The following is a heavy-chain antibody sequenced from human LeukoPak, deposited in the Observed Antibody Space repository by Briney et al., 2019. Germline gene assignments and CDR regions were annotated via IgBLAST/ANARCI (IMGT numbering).Heavy chain of an antibody. D-gene: IGHD7-27*01. CDR3: ASLGPPAQGIDYYYYYYMDV. Sequence: GASVKVSCKASGGTFSSYAISWVRQAPGQGLEWMGWINPNSGGTNYAQKFQGRVTMTRDTSISTAYMELSRLRSDDTAVYYCASLGPPAQGIDYYYYYYMDVWGKGTTVTISS. CDR1: GGTFSSYA. CDR2: INPNSGGT. J-gene: IGHJ6*03. V-gene: IGHV1-2*02.